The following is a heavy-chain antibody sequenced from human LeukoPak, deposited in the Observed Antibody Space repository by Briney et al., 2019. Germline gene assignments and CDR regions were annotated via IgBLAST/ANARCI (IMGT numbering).Heavy chain of an antibody. D-gene: IGHD6-19*01. CDR3: ARGISSSSGWLLDY. CDR1: GFTFSSYA. CDR2: ISDDGSNK. V-gene: IGHV3-30-3*01. J-gene: IGHJ4*02. Sequence: GGSLRLSCAASGFTFSSYAMHWVRQAPGKGLEWVAVISDDGSNKYYADSVKGRFTISRDNSKNTLYLQMNSLRAEDTAVYYCARGISSSSGWLLDYWGQGTLVTVSS.